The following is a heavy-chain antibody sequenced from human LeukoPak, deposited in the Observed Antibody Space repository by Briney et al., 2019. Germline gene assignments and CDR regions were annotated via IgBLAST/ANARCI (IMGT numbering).Heavy chain of an antibody. CDR2: ISYDGSNK. CDR3: AKDRGYYDSSGSDY. CDR1: GFTFSSYG. J-gene: IGHJ4*02. Sequence: PGRSLRLSCAASGFTFSSYGMHWVRQAPGKGLEWVAVISYDGSNKYYADSVKGRFTISRDNSKDTLYLQMNSLRAEDTAVYYCAKDRGYYDSSGSDYWGQGTLVTVSS. D-gene: IGHD3-22*01. V-gene: IGHV3-30*18.